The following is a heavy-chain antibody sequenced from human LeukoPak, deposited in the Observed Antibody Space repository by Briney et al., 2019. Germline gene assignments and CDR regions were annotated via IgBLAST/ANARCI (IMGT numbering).Heavy chain of an antibody. Sequence: PSETLSLTCAVYGGSLSGYYWSWIRQPPGKGLEWIGEINHSGSTNYNPSLKSRVTISVDTSKNQFSLKLSSVTAADTAVYYCARGDILTGYYRGRPFDYWGQGTLVTVSS. J-gene: IGHJ4*02. CDR3: ARGDILTGYYRGRPFDY. V-gene: IGHV4-34*01. CDR1: GGSLSGYY. CDR2: INHSGST. D-gene: IGHD3-9*01.